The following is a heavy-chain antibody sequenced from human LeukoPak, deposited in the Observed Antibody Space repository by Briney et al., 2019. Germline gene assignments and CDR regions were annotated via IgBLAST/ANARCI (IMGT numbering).Heavy chain of an antibody. CDR3: ARHNGRPYDFWSGYNDY. D-gene: IGHD3-3*01. CDR2: IYYSGST. J-gene: IGHJ4*02. V-gene: IGHV4-59*08. CDR1: GGSFSGYY. Sequence: SETLSLTCAVYGGSFSGYYWSWIRQPPGKGLEWIGYIYYSGSTNYNPSLKSRVTISVDTSKNQFSLKLSSVTAADTAVYYCARHNGRPYDFWSGYNDYWGQGTLVTVSS.